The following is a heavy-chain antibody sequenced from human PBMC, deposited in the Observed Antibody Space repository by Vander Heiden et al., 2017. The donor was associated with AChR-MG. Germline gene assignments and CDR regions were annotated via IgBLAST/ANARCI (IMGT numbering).Heavy chain of an antibody. D-gene: IGHD3-22*01. V-gene: IGHV4-34*01. CDR3: ARRGYYDGTSYYYY. Sequence: QVQLQQWGAGLLKPSETLSLTCCVSGGSFSSHYWTSLRQTPGKGLEWIGEINHTGSTNRNPSLESRVTLSIDTSKKQFSLKLSSVTAADTAVYFCARRGYYDGTSYYYYWGQGTLVTVSS. CDR2: INHTGST. J-gene: IGHJ4*02. CDR1: GGSFSSHY.